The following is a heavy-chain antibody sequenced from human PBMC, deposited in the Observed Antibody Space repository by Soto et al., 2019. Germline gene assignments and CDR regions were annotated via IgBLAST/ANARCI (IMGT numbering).Heavy chain of an antibody. V-gene: IGHV3-48*02. Sequence: GGSLRLSCAASGFTFSSYSMNWVRQAPGKGLEWVSYISGSSSTIYYADSVKGRFTISRDNAKNSLYLQMNSLRDEDTAVYYCARDGWVRAVAGTGYYYGMGVWGQGTTVTVSS. CDR3: ARDGWVRAVAGTGYYYGMGV. CDR1: GFTFSSYS. J-gene: IGHJ6*02. CDR2: ISGSSSTI. D-gene: IGHD6-19*01.